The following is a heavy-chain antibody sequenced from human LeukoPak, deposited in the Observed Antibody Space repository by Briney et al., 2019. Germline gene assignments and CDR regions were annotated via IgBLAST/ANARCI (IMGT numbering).Heavy chain of an antibody. CDR3: ARDHQLNVVVPGGFWDR. V-gene: IGHV1-18*04. CDR1: GYTFTGYY. Sequence: GASVKVSCKASGYTFTGYYMHWVRQAPGQGLEWMGWISTYNGNTNYAQKLQGRVTMITDTSTSTAYMELRSLRSDDTAVYYCARDHQLNVVVPGGFWDRWGQGTLVAVSS. CDR2: ISTYNGNT. J-gene: IGHJ4*02. D-gene: IGHD2-2*01.